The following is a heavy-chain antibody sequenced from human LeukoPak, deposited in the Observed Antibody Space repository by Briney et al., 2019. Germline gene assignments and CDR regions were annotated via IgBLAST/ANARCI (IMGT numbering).Heavy chain of an antibody. CDR1: GFTFSSYA. CDR2: ISGSGGST. J-gene: IGHJ4*02. Sequence: PGGSLRLSCAASGFTFSSYAMSWVRQAPGKGLEWVSAISGSGGSTYYADSVKGRFTISRDNSKNTLYLQMNSLRAEDTAVYYCAKDVLRTVTTSSFDYWGQGTLVTVSS. D-gene: IGHD4-17*01. V-gene: IGHV3-23*01. CDR3: AKDVLRTVTTSSFDY.